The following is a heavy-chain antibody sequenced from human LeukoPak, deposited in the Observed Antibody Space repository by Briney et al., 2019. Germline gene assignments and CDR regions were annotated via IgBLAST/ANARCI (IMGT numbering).Heavy chain of an antibody. V-gene: IGHV4-39*01. CDR3: ARLHSTSHFDY. Sequence: KPSGTLSLTCTVSGGSISSSSYHWGWIRQPPGKGLEWIGSIYYSGSTYYNPSLKSRVTISVDTSKNQFSLKLSSVTAADTAVYYCARLHSTSHFDYWGQGTLVTVSS. CDR2: IYYSGST. D-gene: IGHD2-2*01. J-gene: IGHJ4*02. CDR1: GGSISSSSYH.